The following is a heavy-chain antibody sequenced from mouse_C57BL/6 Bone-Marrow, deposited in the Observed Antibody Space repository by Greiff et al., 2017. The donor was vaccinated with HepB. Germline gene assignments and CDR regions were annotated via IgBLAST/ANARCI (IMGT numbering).Heavy chain of an antibody. CDR2: IRLKSDNYAT. CDR3: TGTYYYGSSRGYFDY. J-gene: IGHJ2*01. Sequence: EVQRVESGGGLVQPGGSMKLSCVASGFTFSNYWMNWVRQSPEKGLEWVAQIRLKSDNYATHYAESVKGRFTISRDDSKSSVYLQMNNLRAEDTGIYYCTGTYYYGSSRGYFDYWGQGTTLTVSS. CDR1: GFTFSNYW. V-gene: IGHV6-3*01. D-gene: IGHD1-1*01.